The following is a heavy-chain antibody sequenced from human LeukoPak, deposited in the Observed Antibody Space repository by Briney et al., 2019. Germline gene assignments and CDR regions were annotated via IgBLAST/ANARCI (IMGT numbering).Heavy chain of an antibody. V-gene: IGHV5-51*01. J-gene: IGHJ4*02. CDR1: GYSFTTYW. CDR3: ARLRTTVTEPFDY. D-gene: IGHD4-17*01. Sequence: PGESLKISCKGSGYSFTTYWVGWVRQMPGKGLEWMGIIYPDDSDTRYSPSFQGQVTISADKSISTAYLQWSSLKASDTAMYYCARLRTTVTEPFDYWGQGTLVTVPS. CDR2: IYPDDSDT.